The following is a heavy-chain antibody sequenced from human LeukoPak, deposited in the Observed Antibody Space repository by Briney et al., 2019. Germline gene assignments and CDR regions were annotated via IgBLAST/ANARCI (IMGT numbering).Heavy chain of an antibody. V-gene: IGHV3-64*01. D-gene: IGHD5-18*01. CDR3: ARADRRDTAMVAKNDY. Sequence: GGSLRLSCAASGFTFSSYAMHWVRQAPGKGLEYVSAISSNGGSTYYANSVKGRFTIPRDNSKNTLYLQMGSLRAEDMAVYYCARADRRDTAMVAKNDYWGQGTLVTVSS. CDR1: GFTFSSYA. J-gene: IGHJ4*02. CDR2: ISSNGGST.